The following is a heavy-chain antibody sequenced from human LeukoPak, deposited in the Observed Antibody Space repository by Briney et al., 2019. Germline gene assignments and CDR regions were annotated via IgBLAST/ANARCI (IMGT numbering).Heavy chain of an antibody. Sequence: GGSLRLACAASGFTFSSHWMSWVRQAPGKGLEWVGNIKQDGSEKNYVDSVKGRFTISRDNGKNSLYLQMNSLRVEDTGVYYCARGSSAIEYWGQGTLVTVSS. CDR2: IKQDGSEK. V-gene: IGHV3-7*01. D-gene: IGHD6-19*01. J-gene: IGHJ4*02. CDR3: ARGSSAIEY. CDR1: GFTFSSHW.